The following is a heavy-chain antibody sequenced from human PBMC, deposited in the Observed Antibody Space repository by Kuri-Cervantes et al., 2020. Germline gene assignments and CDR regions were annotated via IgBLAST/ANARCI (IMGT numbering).Heavy chain of an antibody. J-gene: IGHJ4*02. Sequence: ASVTVSCKASGYTFTSYGISWVRQAPGQGLEWMGWISAYNGNTNYAQKLQGRVTMTTDTSTSTAYMELRSLRSDDTAVYYCARVEEGWEPLVFDYWRQGTLVTVSS. V-gene: IGHV1-18*01. CDR1: GYTFTSYG. D-gene: IGHD1-26*01. CDR2: ISAYNGNT. CDR3: ARVEEGWEPLVFDY.